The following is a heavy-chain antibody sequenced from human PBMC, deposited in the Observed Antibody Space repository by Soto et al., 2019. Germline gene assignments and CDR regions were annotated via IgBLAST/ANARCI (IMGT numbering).Heavy chain of an antibody. Sequence: ASVKVSCKASGYPFPNYGIHWVRQAPGQGLEWVGWINAGEGKTRYSHKFQGRVTITSDQSANTAYMELSSLKSEDTAVYYCARVIRGITIFGVAHPGYYWGQGTLVTVSS. CDR3: ARVIRGITIFGVAHPGYY. J-gene: IGHJ4*02. V-gene: IGHV1-3*01. D-gene: IGHD3-3*01. CDR2: INAGEGKT. CDR1: GYPFPNYG.